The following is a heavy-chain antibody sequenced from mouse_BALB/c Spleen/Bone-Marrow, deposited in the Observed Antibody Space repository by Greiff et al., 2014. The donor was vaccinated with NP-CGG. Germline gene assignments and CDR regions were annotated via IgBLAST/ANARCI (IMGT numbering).Heavy chain of an antibody. D-gene: IGHD1-1*01. CDR2: IDPANGNT. CDR3: AFYYYGSSLFDY. CDR1: GFNIKDTY. Sequence: VHVKQSGAELVKPGASVKLSCTASGFNIKDTYMHWVKQRPEQGLEWIGRIDPANGNTKYDPKFQGKATITADTSSNTAYLQLSSLKSEDTAVYYCAFYYYGSSLFDYWGQGTLVTVSA. V-gene: IGHV14-3*02. J-gene: IGHJ3*01.